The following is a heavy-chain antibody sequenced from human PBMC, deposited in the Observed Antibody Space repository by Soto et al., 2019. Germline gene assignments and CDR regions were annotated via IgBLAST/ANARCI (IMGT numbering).Heavy chain of an antibody. Sequence: QVQLVQSGAEVKKPGSSVMVSCKASGGTFSSYAISWVRQAPGQGLEWMGGIIPIFGTATYAQKFQGRVTITADETTSTAYMELSSLRSEDTAVYYCARVPYGVVRNYYGMDVWGQGTTVTVSS. J-gene: IGHJ6*02. CDR2: IIPIFGTA. V-gene: IGHV1-69*12. CDR1: GGTFSSYA. CDR3: ARVPYGVVRNYYGMDV. D-gene: IGHD4-17*01.